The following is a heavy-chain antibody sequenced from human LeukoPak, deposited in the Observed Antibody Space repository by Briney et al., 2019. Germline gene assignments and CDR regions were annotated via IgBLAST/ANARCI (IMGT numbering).Heavy chain of an antibody. CDR1: GYSFTNYY. CDR2: INPSGGST. D-gene: IGHD6-13*01. Sequence: ASVKVSCKASGYSFTNYYMHWVRQAPGQGLEWMGIINPSGGSTSYAQKFQGRVTMTRDMSTSTVYMELSSLRSEDTAVYYCARNSIAAAGTLDYWGQGTLVTVSS. J-gene: IGHJ4*02. V-gene: IGHV1-46*01. CDR3: ARNSIAAAGTLDY.